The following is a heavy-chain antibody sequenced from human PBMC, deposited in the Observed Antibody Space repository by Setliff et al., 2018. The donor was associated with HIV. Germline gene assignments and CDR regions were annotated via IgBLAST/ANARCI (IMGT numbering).Heavy chain of an antibody. V-gene: IGHV4-4*08. Sequence: PSETLSLTCTVSGGSISSYYWSWIRQPPGKGLGWIGYIYTSGSTNYNPSLKSRVTISVDTSKNQFSLKLSSVTAADTAVYYCAPMGVRGGRRAVEPNYYYMDVWGKGTTVTVSS. J-gene: IGHJ6*03. CDR3: APMGVRGGRRAVEPNYYYMDV. CDR2: IYTSGST. D-gene: IGHD3-16*01. CDR1: GGSISSYY.